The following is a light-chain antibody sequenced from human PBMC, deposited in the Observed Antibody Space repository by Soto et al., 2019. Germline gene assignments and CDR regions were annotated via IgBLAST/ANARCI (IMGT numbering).Light chain of an antibody. CDR1: ETVNSNY. CDR2: GAS. Sequence: DIVLSQSPGALSLSPGERATLSCRASETVNSNYLSWYQPKRCQAPRLLIFGASSRATGIPDGFSCSGSGTGVTLTITRLEPEDFAIYYFQEYGIARTFGQVTNV. CDR3: QEYGIART. J-gene: IGKJ1*01. V-gene: IGKV3-20*01.